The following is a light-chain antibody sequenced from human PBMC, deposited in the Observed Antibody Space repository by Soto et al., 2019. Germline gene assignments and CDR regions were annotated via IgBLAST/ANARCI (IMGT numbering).Light chain of an antibody. CDR3: AAWDDSLNGVL. CDR1: RSNIGSNT. V-gene: IGLV1-44*01. Sequence: QPVLTQPPSASGTPGQRVTISCSGSRSNIGSNTVNWYQQLPGTAPKLLIYSNNQRPSGVPDRFSGSKSGTSASLAISGLQSEDEADYYCAAWDDSLNGVLFGGGTKLTVL. CDR2: SNN. J-gene: IGLJ2*01.